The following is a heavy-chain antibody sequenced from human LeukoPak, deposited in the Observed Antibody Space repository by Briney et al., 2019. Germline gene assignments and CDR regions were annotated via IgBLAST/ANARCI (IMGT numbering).Heavy chain of an antibody. D-gene: IGHD2-15*01. CDR2: ISSSSSYI. V-gene: IGHV3-21*01. Sequence: GGSLSLSCAASGFTFSSYSMNWVRQAPGKGLEWVSSISSSSSYIYYADSVKGRFTISRDNAKNSLYLQMNSLRAEDTAVYYCARGIVVVVAALDYWGQGTLVTVSS. CDR3: ARGIVVVVAALDY. CDR1: GFTFSSYS. J-gene: IGHJ4*02.